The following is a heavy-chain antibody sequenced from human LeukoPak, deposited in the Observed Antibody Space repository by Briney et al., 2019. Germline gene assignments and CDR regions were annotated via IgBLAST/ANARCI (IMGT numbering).Heavy chain of an antibody. Sequence: PSETLFLTCTVSGVSVSSGDHYWSWVRQSPGKGLEWIRYIYSSGSTHYSPTLRSRLRFSIDRSKNHFSLELNSVTAADTAVYYCVIEAGGWGEYNWFDPWGQGTLVTVSS. CDR2: IYSSGST. D-gene: IGHD3-10*01. J-gene: IGHJ5*02. CDR3: VIEAGGWGEYNWFDP. CDR1: GVSVSSGDHY. V-gene: IGHV4-30-4*08.